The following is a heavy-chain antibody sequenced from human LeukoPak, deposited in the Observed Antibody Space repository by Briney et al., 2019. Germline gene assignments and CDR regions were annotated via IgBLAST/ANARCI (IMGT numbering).Heavy chain of an antibody. CDR2: IKQDGSER. Sequence: TGGSLRLSCAASGFTFSNYWMARVRQAPGKGLEWVANIKQDGSERYYVDSVKGRFTISRDNAKNSLYLQMNSLRDEDTALYYCATSAAGFDYWGQGALVTVSS. J-gene: IGHJ4*02. D-gene: IGHD6-13*01. V-gene: IGHV3-7*01. CDR3: ATSAAGFDY. CDR1: GFTFSNYW.